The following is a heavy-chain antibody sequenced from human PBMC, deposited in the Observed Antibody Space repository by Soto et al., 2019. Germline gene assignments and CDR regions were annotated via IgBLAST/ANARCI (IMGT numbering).Heavy chain of an antibody. V-gene: IGHV1-69*13. D-gene: IGHD5-12*01. CDR1: GGTFSSYA. J-gene: IGHJ6*02. CDR3: ARPQVGYSGYDFRARDHYYYYGMDV. Sequence: SVKVSCKASGGTFSSYAISWVRQAPGQGLEWMGGIIPIFGTANYAQKFQGRVTIAADESTSTAYMELSSLRSEDTAVYYCARPQVGYSGYDFRARDHYYYYGMDVWGQGTTVTVSS. CDR2: IIPIFGTA.